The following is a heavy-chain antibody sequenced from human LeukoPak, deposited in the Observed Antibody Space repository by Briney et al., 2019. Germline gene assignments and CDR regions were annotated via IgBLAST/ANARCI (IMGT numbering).Heavy chain of an antibody. CDR2: ISSSGNTI. J-gene: IGHJ5*02. CDR3: ARDRSRSGFVCWFDP. Sequence: GGSLRLSCAASGFMFSTYEMNWVRQAPGKGLEWVSYISSSGNTIYYADSVKGRFTISRDNAKNSLHLQMNSLRAEDTAVYYCARDRSRSGFVCWFDPWGQGTPVTVSS. D-gene: IGHD6-25*01. V-gene: IGHV3-48*03. CDR1: GFMFSTYE.